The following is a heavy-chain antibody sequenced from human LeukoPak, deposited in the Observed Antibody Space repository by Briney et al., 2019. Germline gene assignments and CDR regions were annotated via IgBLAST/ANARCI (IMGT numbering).Heavy chain of an antibody. V-gene: IGHV3-23*01. Sequence: GGSLRLSCAASGFTFSTYAMSWVRQAPGKGLEWVSAVNGRGDNTYYADSVKGRFTISRDNSKSTVFLQMNSLTTEDTAVYYCAKDRVSPGFNLFDPWGQGTLGTVSS. CDR2: VNGRGDNT. D-gene: IGHD3-16*01. J-gene: IGHJ5*02. CDR3: AKDRVSPGFNLFDP. CDR1: GFTFSTYA.